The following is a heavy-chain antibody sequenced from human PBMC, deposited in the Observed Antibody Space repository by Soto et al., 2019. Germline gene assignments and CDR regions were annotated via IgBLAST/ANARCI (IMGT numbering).Heavy chain of an antibody. CDR1: GDSVSTNSAT. Sequence: SQTLSLTCAISGDSVSTNSATWDWFRQSPSRGLEWLGRTYYRSKWYNDYAVSVKGRITINPDTSNNQLSLQLNSVTPDDTAVYYCARLIGNSWLDSRGQRTLVTVSS. CDR3: ARLIGNSWLDS. D-gene: IGHD2-8*01. V-gene: IGHV6-1*01. CDR2: TYYRSKWYN. J-gene: IGHJ5*01.